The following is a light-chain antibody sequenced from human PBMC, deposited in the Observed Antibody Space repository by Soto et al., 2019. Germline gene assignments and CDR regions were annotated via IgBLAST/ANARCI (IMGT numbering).Light chain of an antibody. CDR3: ATWDDSRSRPG. CDR2: RNS. J-gene: IGLJ3*02. Sequence: QSVLTQPPSASGTPGQRVTISCSGSSSNIGSNYVYWYQQFPGTAPKLLISRNSQRPSGVPDRVSASKSGTSASLAISGLRSEEEANYYCATWDDSRSRPGFGGGTKLTVL. CDR1: SSNIGSNY. V-gene: IGLV1-47*01.